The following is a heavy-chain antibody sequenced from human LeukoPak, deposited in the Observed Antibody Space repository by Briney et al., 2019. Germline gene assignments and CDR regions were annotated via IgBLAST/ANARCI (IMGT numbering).Heavy chain of an antibody. CDR2: ITSGSSPI. J-gene: IGHJ4*02. CDR3: APIGAGY. V-gene: IGHV3-48*02. Sequence: GGSLRLSCAASGFTFRSYSMNWVRQAPGKGLEWVSYITSGSSPIYYADSVKGRFTISRDNAKNSLYLQMNSLRDEDTAVYYCAPIGAGYWGQGTLVTVSS. CDR1: GFTFRSYS. D-gene: IGHD4/OR15-4a*01.